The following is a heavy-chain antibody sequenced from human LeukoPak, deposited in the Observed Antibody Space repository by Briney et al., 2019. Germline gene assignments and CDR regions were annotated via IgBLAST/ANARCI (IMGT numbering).Heavy chain of an antibody. CDR1: GFTVNNNY. V-gene: IGHV3-9*01. CDR2: ISWNSGTI. Sequence: GGSLRLSCAASGFTVNNNYTTWVRQPPGKGLEWVSGISWNSGTIDYADSVRGRFTISRDNAKNSLYLQMDSLRVEDTAFYYCAKDNRRHYTSGPNPDSLHWGQGALVTVSS. D-gene: IGHD6-19*01. CDR3: AKDNRRHYTSGPNPDSLH. J-gene: IGHJ4*02.